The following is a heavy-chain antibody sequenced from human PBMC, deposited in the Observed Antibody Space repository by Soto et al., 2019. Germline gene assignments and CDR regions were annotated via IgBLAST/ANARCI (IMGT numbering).Heavy chain of an antibody. V-gene: IGHV3-7*01. J-gene: IGHJ4*02. CDR1: GFTFSSYW. Sequence: GGSLRLSFAASGFTFSSYWMSWVRQAPGKGLGWVANIKQDGSEKYYVDSVKGRFTISRDNAKNSLYLQMNSLRAEDTAVYYCARDRSLYSSSSFDNWGQGTLVTVSS. CDR3: ARDRSLYSSSSFDN. CDR2: IKQDGSEK. D-gene: IGHD6-6*01.